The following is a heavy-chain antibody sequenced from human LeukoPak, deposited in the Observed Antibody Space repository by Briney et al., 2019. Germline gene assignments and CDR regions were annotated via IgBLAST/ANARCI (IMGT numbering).Heavy chain of an antibody. V-gene: IGHV3-30*02. CDR3: AKGCSSNCCYYFDY. CDR1: GFTFSSYS. J-gene: IGHJ4*02. D-gene: IGHD2-2*01. CDR2: IWYGGSNK. Sequence: GGSLRLSCAASGFTFSSYSMNWVRQAPGKGLEWVAVIWYGGSNKYYADSVKGRFTISRDNSKNTLYLQMNSLRAEDTAVYYCAKGCSSNCCYYFDYWGQGTLVTVSS.